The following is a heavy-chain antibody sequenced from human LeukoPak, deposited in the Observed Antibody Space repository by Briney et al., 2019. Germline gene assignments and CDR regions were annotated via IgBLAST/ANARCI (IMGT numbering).Heavy chain of an antibody. J-gene: IGHJ4*02. D-gene: IGHD3-3*01. CDR3: AKPPGGPYCDFWSGYSAYDY. V-gene: IGHV3-23*01. CDR1: GFTFSSYA. Sequence: PGGSLILSCAASGFTFSSYAMSWVRQAPGKGLEWVSAISGSGGSTYYADSVKGRFTISRDNSKNTLYLQMNSLRAEDTAVYYCAKPPGGPYCDFWSGYSAYDYWGQGTLVTVSS. CDR2: ISGSGGST.